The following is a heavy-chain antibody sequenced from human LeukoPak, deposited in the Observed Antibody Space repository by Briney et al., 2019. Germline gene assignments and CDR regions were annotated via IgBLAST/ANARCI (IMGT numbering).Heavy chain of an antibody. CDR1: GCTFSNYC. J-gene: IGHJ4*02. CDR2: INDSGSSA. Sequence: GGALTLSCAASGCTFSNYCMSWVRQAPGKGLEWVSVINDSGSSAYYADPVMGQFTISRDNSKNTLYLQMDSLRAEDTAVYYCAQSRSGLDYWGQGTLVTVSS. D-gene: IGHD6-19*01. CDR3: AQSRSGLDY. V-gene: IGHV3-23*01.